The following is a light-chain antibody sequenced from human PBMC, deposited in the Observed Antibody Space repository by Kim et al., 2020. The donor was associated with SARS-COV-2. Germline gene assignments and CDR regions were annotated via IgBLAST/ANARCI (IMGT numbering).Light chain of an antibody. V-gene: IGLV3-1*01. CDR2: QDS. J-gene: IGLJ3*02. CDR1: KLGDKY. Sequence: VSPGQTASITCSGDKLGDKYACWYQQKPGQAPVVVIYQDSKRPSGIPERFYGSNSGNTATLTISGTQAMDEADYYCQAWDSSTAWVFGGGTQLAVL. CDR3: QAWDSSTAWV.